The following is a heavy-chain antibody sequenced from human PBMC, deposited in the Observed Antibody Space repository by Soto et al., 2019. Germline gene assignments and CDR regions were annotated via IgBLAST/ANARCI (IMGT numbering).Heavy chain of an antibody. CDR1: GFSVATDS. CDR3: TRDSSYYGAGIGVLDY. Sequence: EVRLVESGGGLVQPGGSLRLSCAVSGFSVATDSMSWVRQAPGKGLEWISGIYKDGTTYHADSVKGRFTTSRDSFKNTRYIQMDNLGAADKAVYPCTRDSSYYGAGIGVLDYWGQGTVGTVSS. D-gene: IGHD3-10*01. CDR2: IYKDGTT. J-gene: IGHJ4*02. V-gene: IGHV3-66*01.